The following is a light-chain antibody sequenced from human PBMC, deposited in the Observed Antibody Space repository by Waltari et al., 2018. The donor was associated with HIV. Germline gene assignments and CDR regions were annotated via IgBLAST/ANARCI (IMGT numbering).Light chain of an antibody. J-gene: IGLJ2*01. CDR3: QVWISSNDVV. V-gene: IGLV3-21*01. Sequence: SYALIQPLSVSAALGQKAVLTCGGSDIDTHSVHWYRQRPGQAPGVVIYDDNERPSGFSERFSGSNSGTTATLAISRVEAGDEADYYCQVWISSNDVVFGGGTKLTVL. CDR2: DDN. CDR1: DIDTHS.